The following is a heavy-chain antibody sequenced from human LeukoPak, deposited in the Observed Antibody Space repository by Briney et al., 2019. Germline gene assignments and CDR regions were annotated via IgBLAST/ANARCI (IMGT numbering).Heavy chain of an antibody. Sequence: PGRSLRLSCAASGFTFSSYGMHWVRQALGKGLEWVAVIWYDGSNKYYADSVKGRFTISRDNSKNTLYLQMNSLRAEDTAVYYCARDLLQGSYSPDAFDIWGQGTMVTVSS. CDR2: IWYDGSNK. V-gene: IGHV3-33*01. CDR1: GFTFSSYG. D-gene: IGHD1-26*01. J-gene: IGHJ3*02. CDR3: ARDLLQGSYSPDAFDI.